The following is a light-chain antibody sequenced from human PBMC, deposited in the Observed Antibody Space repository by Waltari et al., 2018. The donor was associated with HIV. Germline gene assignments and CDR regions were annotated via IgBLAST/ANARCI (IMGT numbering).Light chain of an antibody. V-gene: IGKV1-39*01. Sequence: DIQVTQSPSSLSASVADRVTITCRASQSFSKFLNWYQQKPGKAPNLLIYATSTLQSGVPSRFSGSGSGTDFTLTISSLQPEDSAIYFCQQSYSVPWTFGQGTKVEIK. CDR3: QQSYSVPWT. J-gene: IGKJ1*01. CDR1: QSFSKF. CDR2: ATS.